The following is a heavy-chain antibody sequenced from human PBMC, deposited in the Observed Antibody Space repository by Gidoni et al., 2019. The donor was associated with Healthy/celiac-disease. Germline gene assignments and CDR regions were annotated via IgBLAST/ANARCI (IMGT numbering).Heavy chain of an antibody. CDR1: GFTFSSYA. CDR3: AKDRYRAAAGTGGWRY. D-gene: IGHD6-13*01. J-gene: IGHJ4*02. CDR2: ISGSGGST. V-gene: IGHV3-23*01. Sequence: EVQLLESGGGLVQPGGSLRLSCAASGFTFSSYAMSWVRQAPGTGLEWVSAISGSGGSTYYADSVKGRFTISRDNSKNTLYLQMNSLRAEDTAVYYCAKDRYRAAAGTGGWRYWGQGTLVTVSS.